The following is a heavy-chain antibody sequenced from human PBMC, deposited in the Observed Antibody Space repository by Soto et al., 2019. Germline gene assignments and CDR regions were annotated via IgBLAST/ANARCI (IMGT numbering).Heavy chain of an antibody. J-gene: IGHJ4*02. V-gene: IGHV3-30*03. CDR2: ISIDGGNK. CDR3: ARRATYSWNYFDY. CDR1: GFTFSNYG. D-gene: IGHD1-20*01. Sequence: QVQLVESGGGVVQPGGSLRLSCEASGFTFSNYGMHWVRQAPGKGLEWVAIISIDGGNKFYADSLQGRFTISRDNSKNTLYLQMNSLRREDTAVYYCARRATYSWNYFDYWGQGILVTVSS.